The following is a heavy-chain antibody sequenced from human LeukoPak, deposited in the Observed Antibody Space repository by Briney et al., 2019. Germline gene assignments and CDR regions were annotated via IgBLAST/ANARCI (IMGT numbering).Heavy chain of an antibody. Sequence: ASVKLSCKASGYTFTTSGINWVRQAPGQGLEWLGWNSADNGITRYAQKFQGRVTLISDTSTNTAYMELRNLRSDDTAVYYCARVKQLWRDYSLDYWAQGTLVTVSS. CDR2: NSADNGIT. D-gene: IGHD5-18*01. CDR3: ARVKQLWRDYSLDY. J-gene: IGHJ4*02. CDR1: GYTFTTSG. V-gene: IGHV1-18*01.